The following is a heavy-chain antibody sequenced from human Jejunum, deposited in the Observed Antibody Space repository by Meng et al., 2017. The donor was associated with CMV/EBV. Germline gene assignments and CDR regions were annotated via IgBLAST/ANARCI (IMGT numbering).Heavy chain of an antibody. J-gene: IGHJ4*02. Sequence: GFTFNYEMNWVRQAPGKGLEWISYISSSDVIYYADSVKGRFTISRDNAQSSLFLHMNNLRAEDTAVYFCARQNYDYWSDYAVFFDLWGQGTLVTVFS. V-gene: IGHV3-48*03. CDR2: ISSSDVI. CDR1: GFTFNYE. CDR3: ARQNYDYWSDYAVFFDL. D-gene: IGHD3-3*01.